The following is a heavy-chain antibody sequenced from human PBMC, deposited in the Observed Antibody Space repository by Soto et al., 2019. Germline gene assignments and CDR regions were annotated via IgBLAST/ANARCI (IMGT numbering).Heavy chain of an antibody. CDR1: GFTFSSYS. Sequence: GGSLRLSCAASGFTFSSYSMNWLRQAPGKGLERVSYISSSSSTIYYADSVKGRFTISRDNANISLCLQMNSLRAEDTAVYYCAREGAATWFGELSIDYYYYYYYRDVWGKGLTVTV. V-gene: IGHV3-48*01. J-gene: IGHJ6*03. D-gene: IGHD3-10*01. CDR2: ISSSSSTI. CDR3: AREGAATWFGELSIDYYYYYYYRDV.